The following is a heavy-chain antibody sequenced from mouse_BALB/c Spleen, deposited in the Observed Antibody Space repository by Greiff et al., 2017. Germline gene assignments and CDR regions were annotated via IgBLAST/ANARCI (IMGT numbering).Heavy chain of an antibody. CDR2: IYPSDSYT. V-gene: IGHV1-69*02. Sequence: QVQLQQPGAELVRPGASVKLSCKASGYTFTSYWINWVKQRPGQGLEWIGNIYPSDSYTNYNQKFKDKATLTVDKSSSTAYMQLSSPTSEDSAVYYCASETLLLFDYWGQGTTLTVSS. CDR1: GYTFTSYW. D-gene: IGHD2-10*01. CDR3: ASETLLLFDY. J-gene: IGHJ2*01.